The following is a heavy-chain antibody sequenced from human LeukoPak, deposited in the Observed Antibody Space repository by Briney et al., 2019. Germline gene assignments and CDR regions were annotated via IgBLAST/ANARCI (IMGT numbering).Heavy chain of an antibody. V-gene: IGHV3-21*01. D-gene: IGHD3-22*01. CDR2: ISSSRSYI. CDR3: ARSSGYYFFDY. CDR1: GFTFSSYS. Sequence: GGSLRLSCAASGFTFSSYSMNWVRQAPGKGLEWVSFISSSRSYIYYADSVKGRFTVSRDNAKNSLYLEMNSLGAEDTAVYYCARSSGYYFFDYWGQGILVTVSS. J-gene: IGHJ4*02.